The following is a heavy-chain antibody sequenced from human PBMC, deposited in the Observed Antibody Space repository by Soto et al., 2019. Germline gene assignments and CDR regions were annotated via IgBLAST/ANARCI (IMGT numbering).Heavy chain of an antibody. J-gene: IGHJ6*02. CDR2: TYYKSKWYN. V-gene: IGHV6-1*01. CDR1: GDSVSSSSAA. CDR3: ERGRPACDGMDV. Sequence: PSQTLSLTCAISGDSVSSSSAAWNWIRQSPSRGLEWLRRTYYKSKWYNDYSVSEKSRITINADTSKNQFSLQLSSVTPEDTAVYYCERGRPACDGMDVRGQGTTVTVSS. D-gene: IGHD6-6*01.